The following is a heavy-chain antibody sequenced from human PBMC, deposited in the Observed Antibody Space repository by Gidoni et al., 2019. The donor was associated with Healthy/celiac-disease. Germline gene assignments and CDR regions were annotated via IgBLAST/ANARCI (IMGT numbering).Heavy chain of an antibody. CDR1: GGTFSRYP. CDR3: ARGNYYDSSGYRYYYYYYMDV. V-gene: IGHV1-69*01. CDR2: IIPICGTA. Sequence: QVQLVQSGAEVKKPGSSVKVSCKASGGTFSRYPISWVRQAPGQGLEWMGGIIPICGTANYAQKYQGRVTITADESTSTADMELSSLRSEDTAVYYCARGNYYDSSGYRYYYYYYMDVWGKGTTVTVSS. J-gene: IGHJ6*03. D-gene: IGHD3-22*01.